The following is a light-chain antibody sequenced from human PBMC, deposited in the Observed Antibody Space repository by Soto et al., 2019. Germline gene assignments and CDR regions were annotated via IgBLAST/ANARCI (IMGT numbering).Light chain of an antibody. CDR3: QKYNSAPCT. V-gene: IGKV1-27*01. J-gene: IGKJ3*01. CDR1: QDISTF. CDR2: AAS. Sequence: DIQMTQSPSSLSASVGDRVTLTCQASQDISTFLAWYQQKPGKVPKLLIYAASTLQSGVPSRFSGSGSGTDFTLTISSLQPEDVATYYCQKYNSAPCTFGPGTKVDIK.